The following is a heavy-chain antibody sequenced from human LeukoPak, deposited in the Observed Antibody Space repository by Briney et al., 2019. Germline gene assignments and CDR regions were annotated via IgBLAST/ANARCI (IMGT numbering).Heavy chain of an antibody. V-gene: IGHV4-34*01. J-gene: IGHJ3*02. Sequence: SETLSLSCVVYGGSFGSYYWTWIRQPPGQGLEWIGEVNRGGGTNYNTSLKSRVTISGDTSKNQFSLKLTSVTAADAAVYYCARRCTGAYCDSNDSFDIWGQGTLVTV. CDR1: GGSFGSYY. D-gene: IGHD2-8*02. CDR3: ARRCTGAYCDSNDSFDI. CDR2: VNRGGGT.